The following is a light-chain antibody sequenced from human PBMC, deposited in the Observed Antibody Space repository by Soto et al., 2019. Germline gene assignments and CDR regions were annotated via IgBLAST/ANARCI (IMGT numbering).Light chain of an antibody. CDR3: QQYNNWLYT. Sequence: EIVMTQSPATLSVSPGERATLSCRASQSVSSSLAWYQQKPGQAPRLLSYGASTRATGVPARFSGSGSGTEFTLTISSLQSEDLAVYYCQQYNNWLYTFGQGTKLEIK. V-gene: IGKV3-15*01. CDR1: QSVSSS. CDR2: GAS. J-gene: IGKJ2*01.